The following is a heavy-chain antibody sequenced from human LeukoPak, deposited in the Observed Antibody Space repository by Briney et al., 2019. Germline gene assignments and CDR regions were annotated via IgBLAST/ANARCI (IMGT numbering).Heavy chain of an antibody. CDR2: IYTSGST. D-gene: IGHD1-14*01. CDR3: ARGDYPGSLDVY. J-gene: IGHJ4*02. V-gene: IGHV4-61*02. Sequence: PSETLSLTCTVSGGSISSGSYYWSWIRQPAGKGLEWIGRIYTSGSTNYNPSLKSRVTISVDTSKNQFSLKLSSVTAADTAVYYCARGDYPGSLDVYWGQGTLVTVSS. CDR1: GGSISSGSYY.